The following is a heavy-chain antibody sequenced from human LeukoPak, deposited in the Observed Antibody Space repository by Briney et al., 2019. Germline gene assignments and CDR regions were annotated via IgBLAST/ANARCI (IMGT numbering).Heavy chain of an antibody. J-gene: IGHJ4*02. D-gene: IGHD1-26*01. CDR2: ISYDGSNK. Sequence: PGGSLRLSCAASGFTFSSYAMRWVRQAPGKGLEWVAVISYDGSNKYYADSVKGRFTISRENSKNTLYLQMNSLRAEDTAVYYCARCDRRGSGSYYPGNYWGQGTLVTVSS. CDR3: ARCDRRGSGSYYPGNY. CDR1: GFTFSSYA. V-gene: IGHV3-30-3*01.